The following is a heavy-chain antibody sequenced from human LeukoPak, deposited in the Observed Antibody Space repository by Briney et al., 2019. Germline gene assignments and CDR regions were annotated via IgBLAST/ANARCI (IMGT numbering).Heavy chain of an antibody. CDR1: GYTFTSYG. D-gene: IGHD3-9*01. J-gene: IGHJ4*02. Sequence: GASVKVSCKASGYTFTSYGISWVRQAPGQGLEWMGWISAYNGNTNYAQKLQGRVTMTTDTSTSTAYMELRSLRSDDTAVYYCARGSKVLRYFDWLFPTVFDYWGQGTLVTVSS. V-gene: IGHV1-18*01. CDR2: ISAYNGNT. CDR3: ARGSKVLRYFDWLFPTVFDY.